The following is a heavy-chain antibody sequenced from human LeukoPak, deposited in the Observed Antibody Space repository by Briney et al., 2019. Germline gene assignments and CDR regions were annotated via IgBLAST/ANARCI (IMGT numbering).Heavy chain of an antibody. V-gene: IGHV3-7*01. Sequence: PGGSLRLSCAASGFTFSSYWMNWVRQAPGKGLEWVANMKPDGRERYSVDSVKGRFTISRDNAKNSLYLQMNSLRVEDTAVYYCARGLRWHDYWGQGTLVTVSS. J-gene: IGHJ4*02. CDR1: GFTFSSYW. D-gene: IGHD5-24*01. CDR2: MKPDGRER. CDR3: ARGLRWHDY.